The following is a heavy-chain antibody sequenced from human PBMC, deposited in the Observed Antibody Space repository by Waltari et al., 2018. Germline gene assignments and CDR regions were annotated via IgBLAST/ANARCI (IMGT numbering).Heavy chain of an antibody. V-gene: IGHV4-59*11. D-gene: IGHD1-26*01. CDR2: TYYSGST. Sequence: QVQLQESGPGLVKPSETLSLTCTVSGGSINSHYWSWIRQPPGKGLEWIASTYYSGSTNSSPSLRSRVTRSEDTSKNQISLKLSSVTAADTAVYYCARLIGSHDAFDMWGRGTMVTVSS. J-gene: IGHJ3*02. CDR1: GGSINSHY. CDR3: ARLIGSHDAFDM.